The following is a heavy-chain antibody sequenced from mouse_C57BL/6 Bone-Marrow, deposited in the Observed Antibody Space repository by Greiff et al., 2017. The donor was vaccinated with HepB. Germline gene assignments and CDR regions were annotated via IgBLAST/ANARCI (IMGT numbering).Heavy chain of an antibody. D-gene: IGHD1-1*01. J-gene: IGHJ4*01. Sequence: EVQLVESGGDLVKPGGSLKLSCAASGFTFSSYGMSWVRQTPDKRLEWVATISSGGSYTYYPDSVKGRFTISRDNAKNTLYLQMSSLKSDDTAMYYCARQGYYGSSLYYAMDYWGQGTSVTVSS. CDR1: GFTFSSYG. CDR2: ISSGGSYT. V-gene: IGHV5-6*01. CDR3: ARQGYYGSSLYYAMDY.